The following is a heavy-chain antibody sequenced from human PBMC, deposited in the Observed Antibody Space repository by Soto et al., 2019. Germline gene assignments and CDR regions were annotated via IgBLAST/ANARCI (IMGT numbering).Heavy chain of an antibody. D-gene: IGHD7-27*01. V-gene: IGHV1-18*01. Sequence: QVQLVQSGAEVKKPGASVKVSCKASGYTFSSYGITWVRQAPGQGLEWMGWISAYNGNTNYAQKLQGRVTMTTDTSPSTAYMELRSLRYADTAVYYCARDLTPADYWGQGTLVTVSS. CDR3: ARDLTPADY. CDR2: ISAYNGNT. CDR1: GYTFSSYG. J-gene: IGHJ4*02.